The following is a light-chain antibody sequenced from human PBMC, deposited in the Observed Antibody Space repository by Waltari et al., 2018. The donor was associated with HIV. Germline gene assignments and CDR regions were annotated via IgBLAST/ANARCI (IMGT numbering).Light chain of an antibody. J-gene: IGLJ1*01. V-gene: IGLV1-44*01. CDR1: SSTIGTNT. Sequence: QSVLTQPPSASGTPGQRVTISCSGRSSTIGTNTVNWYQQLPGTAPKLLIYTNNQRPSGVPDRFSGSKSGTSASLAISGLQSEDEADYYCAAWDDSLNGNVFGPGTKVTVL. CDR2: TNN. CDR3: AAWDDSLNGNV.